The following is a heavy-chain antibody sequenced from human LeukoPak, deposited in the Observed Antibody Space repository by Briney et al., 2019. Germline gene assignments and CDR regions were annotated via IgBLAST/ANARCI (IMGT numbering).Heavy chain of an antibody. V-gene: IGHV3-21*01. CDR1: GFTFSSYS. Sequence: GGSLRLSCAASGFTFSSYSMNWVRQAPGKGLEWVSSISSSSSYIYYAGSVKGRFTISRDNAKNSLYLQMNSLRAEDTAVYYCARGSSGWSPAHAFDIWGQGTMVTVSS. CDR3: ARGSSGWSPAHAFDI. D-gene: IGHD6-19*01. J-gene: IGHJ3*02. CDR2: ISSSSSYI.